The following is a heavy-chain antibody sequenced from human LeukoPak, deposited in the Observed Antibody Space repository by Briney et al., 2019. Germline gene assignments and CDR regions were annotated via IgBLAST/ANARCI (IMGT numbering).Heavy chain of an antibody. D-gene: IGHD3-22*01. CDR3: AKDRPNYHESNGHYYRRNGDY. Sequence: GGSLRLSCAASGFTFHNCAMSWVRQAPGKGLEWVSAISSSGDITFYADSVKGRFTISRDNSRYTLYLQMNSLRAEDAAMYYCAKDRPNYHESNGHYYRRNGDYWGQGTLVTVSS. CDR2: ISSSGDIT. CDR1: GFTFHNCA. J-gene: IGHJ4*02. V-gene: IGHV3-23*01.